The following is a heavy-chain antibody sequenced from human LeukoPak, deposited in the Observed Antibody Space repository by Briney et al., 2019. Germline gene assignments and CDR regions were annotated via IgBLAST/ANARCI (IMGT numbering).Heavy chain of an antibody. J-gene: IGHJ4*02. CDR1: GGSISSSSYY. CDR2: IYYSGST. V-gene: IGHV4-39*01. Sequence: PSETLSLTCTVPGGSISSSSYYWGWIRQPPGKGLEWIGSIYYSGSTYYNPSLKSRVTISVDTSKNQFSLKLSSVTAADTAVYYCARQPEDFWSESRLDYWGQGTLVTVSS. CDR3: ARQPEDFWSESRLDY. D-gene: IGHD3-3*01.